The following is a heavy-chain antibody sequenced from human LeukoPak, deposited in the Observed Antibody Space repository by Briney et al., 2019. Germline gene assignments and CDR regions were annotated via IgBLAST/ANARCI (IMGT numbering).Heavy chain of an antibody. CDR2: IYTSGST. J-gene: IGHJ5*02. V-gene: IGHV4-61*02. CDR3: ARNGAITWSQYNWFDP. Sequence: PSQTLSLTCTVSGGSISSGSYYWSWIRQPAGKGLEWIGRIYTSGSTNYNPSLKSRVTISVDTSKNQFSLKLSSVTAADTAVYYCARNGAITWSQYNWFDPWGQGTLVTVSS. D-gene: IGHD4/OR15-4a*01. CDR1: GGSISSGSYY.